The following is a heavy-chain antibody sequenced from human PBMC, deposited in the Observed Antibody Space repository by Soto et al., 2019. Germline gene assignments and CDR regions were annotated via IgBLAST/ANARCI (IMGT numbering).Heavy chain of an antibody. Sequence: VASVKVSCKASGYTFTSYGISWVRQAPGQGLEWMGWISAYNGNTNYAQKLQGRVTMTTDTSTSTAYMELRSLRSDDTAVYYCARDQRSYGDYRDAFDIWGQGTMVTVSS. CDR2: ISAYNGNT. J-gene: IGHJ3*02. D-gene: IGHD4-17*01. V-gene: IGHV1-18*01. CDR3: ARDQRSYGDYRDAFDI. CDR1: GYTFTSYG.